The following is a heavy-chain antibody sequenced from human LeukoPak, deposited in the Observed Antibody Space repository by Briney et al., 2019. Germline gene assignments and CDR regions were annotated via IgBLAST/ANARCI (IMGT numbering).Heavy chain of an antibody. V-gene: IGHV3-30*18. Sequence: GGSLRLSCAASGFTFSSYGMHWVRQAPGKGLEWVAVISYDGSNKYYADSVKGRFTISRDNSKNTLYLQMNSLRAEDTAVYYCAKGERYYDSSGVGLWGQGTLVTVSS. J-gene: IGHJ4*02. D-gene: IGHD3-22*01. CDR2: ISYDGSNK. CDR1: GFTFSSYG. CDR3: AKGERYYDSSGVGL.